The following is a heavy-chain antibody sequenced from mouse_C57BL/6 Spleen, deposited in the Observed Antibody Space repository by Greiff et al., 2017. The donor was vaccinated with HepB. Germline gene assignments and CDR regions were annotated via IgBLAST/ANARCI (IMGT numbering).Heavy chain of an antibody. CDR1: GYTFTSYT. V-gene: IGHV1-4*01. CDR2: INPSSGYT. D-gene: IGHD2-2*01. Sequence: QVQLQQSGAELARPGASVKMSCKASGYTFTSYTMHWVKQRPGQGLEWIGYINPSSGYTKYNQKFKDKATLTADKSSSTAYMQLSSLTSEDSAVYYYARDGYDVRKTFGCRGQGTTLTVSS. J-gene: IGHJ2*01. CDR3: ARDGYDVRKTFGC.